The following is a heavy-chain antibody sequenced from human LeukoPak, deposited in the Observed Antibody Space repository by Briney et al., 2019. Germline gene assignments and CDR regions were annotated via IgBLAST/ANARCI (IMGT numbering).Heavy chain of an antibody. CDR3: ARGASYDFWSGYNWASAVSRFDH. CDR1: GGSFSGYY. CDR2: IYHSGST. Sequence: SETLSLTCAVYGGSFSGYYWSWIRQPPGKGLEWIGEIYHSGSTNYNPSLKSRVTISVDTSTNQFSLKLSSGTAADTAVYYFARGASYDFWSGYNWASAVSRFDHWGQGILVTVSS. V-gene: IGHV4-34*01. J-gene: IGHJ5*02. D-gene: IGHD3-3*01.